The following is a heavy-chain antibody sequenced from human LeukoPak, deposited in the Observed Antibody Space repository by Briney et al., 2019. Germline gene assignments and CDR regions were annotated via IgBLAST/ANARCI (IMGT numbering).Heavy chain of an antibody. CDR2: IKSDGGT. Sequence: GGSLRLSCAASGFTFSTYWMHWVRQAPGKGLVWVSRIKSDGGTNYADSVKGRFTISRDNAKKTVSLQMNSLRPEDTGVYYCAGAPSEIGGYYPEYFRHWGQGTLVTVSS. V-gene: IGHV3-74*01. CDR1: GFTFSTYW. CDR3: AGAPSEIGGYYPEYFRH. D-gene: IGHD3-22*01. J-gene: IGHJ1*01.